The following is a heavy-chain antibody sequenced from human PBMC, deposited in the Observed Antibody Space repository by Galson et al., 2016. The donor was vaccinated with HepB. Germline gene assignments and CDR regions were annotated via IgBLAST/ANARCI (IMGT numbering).Heavy chain of an antibody. CDR3: AKDMADYGMDV. CDR1: GLTFSDYA. V-gene: IGHV3-23*01. Sequence: SLRLSCAASGLTFSDYAMNWVRQVPGKGLEWVSGISGNGGNRFYADSVKGRFTIFRDNSKNMLYMQMNSLTAEDTALYYCAKDMADYGMDVWGQGITVTVSS. J-gene: IGHJ6*02. CDR2: ISGNGGNR. D-gene: IGHD3-10*01.